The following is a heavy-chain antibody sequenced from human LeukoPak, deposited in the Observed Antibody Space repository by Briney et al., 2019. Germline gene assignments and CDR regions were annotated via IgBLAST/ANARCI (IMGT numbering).Heavy chain of an antibody. CDR2: IIPIFGTA. D-gene: IGHD2-2*03. Sequence: ASVKVSCKASGGTFSSYAISWVRQAPGQGLEWMGGIIPIFGTANYAQKFQGRVTITADESTGTAYMELSSLRSEDTAVYYCAREVGYCSSTSCSYYYYGMDVWGQGTTVTVSS. J-gene: IGHJ6*02. CDR3: AREVGYCSSTSCSYYYYGMDV. CDR1: GGTFSSYA. V-gene: IGHV1-69*13.